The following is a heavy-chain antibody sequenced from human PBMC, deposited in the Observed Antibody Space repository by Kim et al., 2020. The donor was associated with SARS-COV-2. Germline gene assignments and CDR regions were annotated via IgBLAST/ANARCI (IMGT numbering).Heavy chain of an antibody. J-gene: IGHJ4*02. CDR3: AKDMEGRFLDIWGFDY. Sequence: GGSLRLSCAASGFTFGDYAMHWVRQAPGKGVEWVSGISWYSGSIGYADSVKGRFTISRDNAKKSLYLQMNSLRAEDTALYYCAKDMEGRFLDIWGFDYWGQGTLVTVSS. D-gene: IGHD3-3*01. V-gene: IGHV3-9*01. CDR2: ISWYSGSI. CDR1: GFTFGDYA.